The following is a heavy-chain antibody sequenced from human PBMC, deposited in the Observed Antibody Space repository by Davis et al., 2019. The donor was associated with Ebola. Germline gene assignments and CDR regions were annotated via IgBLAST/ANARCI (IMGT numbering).Heavy chain of an antibody. CDR3: ARVNYDFWSGYANWFDP. CDR2: IYHSGST. Sequence: MPSETLSLTCAVSGGSISSSNWWSWVRQPPGKGLEWIGEIYHSGSTNYNPSLKSRVTISVDKSKNQFSLKLSSVTAADTAVYYCARVNYDFWSGYANWFDPWGQGTLVTVSP. CDR1: GGSISSSNW. V-gene: IGHV4-4*02. D-gene: IGHD3-3*01. J-gene: IGHJ5*02.